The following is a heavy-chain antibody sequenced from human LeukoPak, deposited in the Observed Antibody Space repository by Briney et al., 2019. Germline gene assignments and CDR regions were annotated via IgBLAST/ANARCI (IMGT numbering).Heavy chain of an antibody. J-gene: IGHJ6*03. D-gene: IGHD1-14*01. Sequence: PGGSLRLSCAAPGFSLSNYGMHWVRQAPGKGLEWVAALLYDGNTKHYADSVKGRFTISRDISKNTLYLQMNSLTAEDTAVYYCARDHRPEIQYYYMDVWGKGTTVAVSS. CDR1: GFSLSNYG. CDR2: LLYDGNTK. CDR3: ARDHRPEIQYYYMDV. V-gene: IGHV3-33*01.